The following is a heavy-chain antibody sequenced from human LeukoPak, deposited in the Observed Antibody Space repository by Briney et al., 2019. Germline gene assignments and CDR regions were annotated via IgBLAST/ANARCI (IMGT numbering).Heavy chain of an antibody. J-gene: IGHJ4*02. D-gene: IGHD1-26*01. V-gene: IGHV3-30*02. CDR1: GFTFSSYG. Sequence: GGSLRLSCAASGFTFSSYGMHWVRQAPGKGLEWVTFIRYDGSNKYHADSVKGRFTISRDNSKNTLYLQMNSLRAEDTAVYFCARDGDYDRSYRSGFDYWGQGTLVTVSS. CDR3: ARDGDYDRSYRSGFDY. CDR2: IRYDGSNK.